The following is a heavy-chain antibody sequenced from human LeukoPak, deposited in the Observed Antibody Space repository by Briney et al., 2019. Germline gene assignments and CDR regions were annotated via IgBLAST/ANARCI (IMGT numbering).Heavy chain of an antibody. Sequence: GASVKVSCKASGGTFISYAISWVRQAPGQGLEWMGRIIPMLGTANYLQKFQGRVTISADKSTSTAYMELSSLTSEDTAVYYCARADPVAAAWFDPWGQGTLVTVSS. CDR1: GGTFISYA. CDR2: IIPMLGTA. D-gene: IGHD6-13*01. J-gene: IGHJ5*02. CDR3: ARADPVAAAWFDP. V-gene: IGHV1-69*04.